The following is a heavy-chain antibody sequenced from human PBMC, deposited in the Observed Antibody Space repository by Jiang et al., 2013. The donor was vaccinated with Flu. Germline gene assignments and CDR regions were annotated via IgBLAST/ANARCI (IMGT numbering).Heavy chain of an antibody. CDR2: INTNTGNP. CDR3: ARGPSLSSIAAAGPYYLDH. D-gene: IGHD6-25*01. Sequence: QSGSELKKPGASVKVSCKASGYTFTTYTFNWVRQAPGQGLEWMGWINTNTGNPTYAQGFTGRFVFSLDTSVSTAYLQISSLKAEDTAVYYCARGPSLSSIAAAGPYYLDHWGQGTLVTVSS. CDR1: GYTFTTYT. V-gene: IGHV7-4-1*02. J-gene: IGHJ4*02.